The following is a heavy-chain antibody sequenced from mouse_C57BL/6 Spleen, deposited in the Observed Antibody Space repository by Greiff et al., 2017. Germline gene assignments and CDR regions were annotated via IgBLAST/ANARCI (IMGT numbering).Heavy chain of an antibody. CDR3: ARSPFITTVVAPYWYIDV. V-gene: IGHV5-6*01. J-gene: IGHJ1*03. D-gene: IGHD1-1*01. Sequence: EVKLLESGGDLVKPGGSLKLSCAASGFTFSSYGMPWVRQTPDKRLEWVATISSGGSYTYYPDNVKGRFTISRDKAKNTLYLQMSSLKSEDTAMYCCARSPFITTVVAPYWYIDVWGKGTSVTVSS. CDR2: ISSGGSYT. CDR1: GFTFSSYG.